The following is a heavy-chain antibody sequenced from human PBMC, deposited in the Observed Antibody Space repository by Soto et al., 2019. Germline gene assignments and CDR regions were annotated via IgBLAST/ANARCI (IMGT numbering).Heavy chain of an antibody. CDR3: ARDLSHTPLNIL. Sequence: EVQLEESGGGLVQPGGSLRLSCAASGFRLSSYWMHWVRQAQGKGLVWVSYIRINGKTTSYADSVKGRFTISRDDAKNTLYLQMNNLTAGDTAVDFCARDLSHTPLNILWGQGNLVNVSS. J-gene: IGHJ4*02. CDR1: GFRLSSYW. D-gene: IGHD2-15*01. V-gene: IGHV3-74*01. CDR2: IRINGKTT.